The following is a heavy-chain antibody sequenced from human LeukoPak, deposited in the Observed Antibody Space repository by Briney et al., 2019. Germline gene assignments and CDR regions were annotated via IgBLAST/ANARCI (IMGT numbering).Heavy chain of an antibody. Sequence: GASVKVSCKASGYTFTGYYMHWVRQAPGQGLEWMGWINPNSGGTNYAQKFQGRVTMTRDTSISTAYMELSRLRSDDTAVYYCARDLIWYYDSSGPLDYWGQGTLVTVSS. CDR1: GYTFTGYY. CDR2: INPNSGGT. D-gene: IGHD3-22*01. CDR3: ARDLIWYYDSSGPLDY. V-gene: IGHV1-2*02. J-gene: IGHJ4*02.